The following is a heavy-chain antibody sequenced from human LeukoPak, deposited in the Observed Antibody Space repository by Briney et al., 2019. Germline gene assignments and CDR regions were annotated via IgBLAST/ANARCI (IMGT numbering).Heavy chain of an antibody. V-gene: IGHV3-15*01. D-gene: IGHD2-21*02. CDR1: GFTFSNAW. J-gene: IGHJ4*02. CDR3: TTAVVLTGFDY. CDR2: IKSKADGATT. Sequence: GGSLRLSCAASGFTFSNAWMRWVRQTPGKGLEWVGRIKSKADGATTDYAAPVKGRFNISRDDSVNTVYLQMNSLKAEDTAVYYCTTAVVLTGFDYWGQGTLVGVSS.